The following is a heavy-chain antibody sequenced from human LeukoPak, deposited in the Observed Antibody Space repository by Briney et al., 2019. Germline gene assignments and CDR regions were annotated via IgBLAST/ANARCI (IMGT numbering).Heavy chain of an antibody. D-gene: IGHD1-1*01. CDR1: GFSFSNYA. V-gene: IGHV3-23*01. CDR3: AKEWRWGDTEVHYYGLNV. J-gene: IGHJ6*02. Sequence: PGGSLTLSCGPSGFSFSNYAMLGVRQAPGKGLAWVAIITGTDCRTYYAGSVKGRFTISRDNSKNTLSLQMNSLRAEDTAVYYCAKEWRWGDTEVHYYGLNVWGQGTTVTVSS. CDR2: ITGTDCRT.